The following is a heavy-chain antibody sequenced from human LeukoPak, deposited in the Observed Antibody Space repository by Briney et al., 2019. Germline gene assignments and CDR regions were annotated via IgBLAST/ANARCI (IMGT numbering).Heavy chain of an antibody. CDR1: GFTFSSYA. D-gene: IGHD2-8*01. CDR3: AKDGCTNGVCYNNWFDP. CDR2: ISGSGGST. V-gene: IGHV3-23*01. J-gene: IGHJ5*02. Sequence: PGGSLRLSCAASGFTFSSYAMSWVRQAPGKGLEWVSAISGSGGSTYYADSVKGRFTISRDNSKNTLYLQMNSLRAEDTAVYYCAKDGCTNGVCYNNWFDPWGQGTLVTVSS.